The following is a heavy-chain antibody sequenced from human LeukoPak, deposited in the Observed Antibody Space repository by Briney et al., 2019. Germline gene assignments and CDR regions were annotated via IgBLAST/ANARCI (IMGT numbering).Heavy chain of an antibody. D-gene: IGHD1-1*01. J-gene: IGHJ4*02. CDR1: GFTFSDYY. CDR3: ARCTTGKTFGSLREIKKSREIDY. Sequence: GGSLRLSCAASGFTFSDYYMSWIRQAPGKGLEWVSYISSRGDTIYYTDSVKGRFTISRDNAKNSLFLQMDSLRGEDTAVYYCARCTTGKTFGSLREIKKSREIDYWGQGTLVTVSS. V-gene: IGHV3-11*04. CDR2: ISSRGDTI.